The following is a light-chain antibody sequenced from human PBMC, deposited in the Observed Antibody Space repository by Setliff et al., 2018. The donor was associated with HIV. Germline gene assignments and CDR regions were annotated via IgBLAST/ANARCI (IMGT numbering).Light chain of an antibody. CDR3: SSYRSSSTLG. J-gene: IGLJ1*01. Sequence: QSALTQPASVSGSTGQSITISCTGTSSDVGGYNYVSWYQQHPGKAPKLMIYDVSDRPSGVSSRFSGSKSGNTASLTVSGLRAEDEAYYYCSSYRSSSTLGFGTGTKVTVL. CDR2: DVS. V-gene: IGLV2-14*03. CDR1: SSDVGGYNY.